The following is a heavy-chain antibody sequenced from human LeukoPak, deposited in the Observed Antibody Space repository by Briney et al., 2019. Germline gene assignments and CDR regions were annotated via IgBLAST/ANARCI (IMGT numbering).Heavy chain of an antibody. V-gene: IGHV5-51*01. CDR1: GYPFTKFW. CDR3: ARRPALLGGGLDV. CDR2: IFPGDSDT. D-gene: IGHD3-16*01. Sequence: GDSLKISCQTSGYPFTKFWVAWVRQVPGRGLEWMGIIFPGDSDTRYHPSFRGRVSISADRSTNTAYLGWSRLEASDSAIYYCARRPALLGGGLDVWGQGTLVSVSS. J-gene: IGHJ5*02.